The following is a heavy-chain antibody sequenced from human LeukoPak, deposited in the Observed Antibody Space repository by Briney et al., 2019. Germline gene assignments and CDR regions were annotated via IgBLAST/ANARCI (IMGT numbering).Heavy chain of an antibody. Sequence: SDTLSLTCTVAGGYITTYYWTWIRQTPGKGLEWIGYIYYGGNTNYNPSLNSRVTISVDTSKSQISLNLSSVTAAATATYYCARATFYFYMDVWGKGTTVIVSS. CDR3: ARATFYFYMDV. J-gene: IGHJ6*03. CDR2: IYYGGNT. CDR1: GGYITTYY. V-gene: IGHV4-59*07.